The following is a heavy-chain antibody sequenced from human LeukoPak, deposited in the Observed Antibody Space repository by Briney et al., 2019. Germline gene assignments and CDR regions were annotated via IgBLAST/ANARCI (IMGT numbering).Heavy chain of an antibody. CDR1: GGSISSDGYY. J-gene: IGHJ4*02. CDR2: IYYSGTT. V-gene: IGHV4-31*03. Sequence: PSETLSLTCTVSGGSISSDGYYWSWIRQHPGKGLEWIGYIYYSGTTYYNPSLESRVTISVDTSKNQFSLKLSSVTAADTAVYYCANLWRPTEYIAAAVYYFDYWGQGTLVTVSS. CDR3: ANLWRPTEYIAAAVYYFDY. D-gene: IGHD6-13*01.